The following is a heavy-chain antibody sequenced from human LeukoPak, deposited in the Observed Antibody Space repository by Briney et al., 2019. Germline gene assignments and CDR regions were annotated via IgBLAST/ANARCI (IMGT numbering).Heavy chain of an antibody. CDR1: GFTFSSYW. Sequence: PGGSLRLSCAASGFTFSSYWMSWVRQAPGKGLEWVSSISASGGNTYYADSVKGRFTISRDNSKNTLYLQMNSLRAEDTAIYYCAKDIVVVPEDYWGQGTLVIVSS. CDR3: AKDIVVVPEDY. D-gene: IGHD3-22*01. V-gene: IGHV3-23*01. CDR2: ISASGGNT. J-gene: IGHJ4*02.